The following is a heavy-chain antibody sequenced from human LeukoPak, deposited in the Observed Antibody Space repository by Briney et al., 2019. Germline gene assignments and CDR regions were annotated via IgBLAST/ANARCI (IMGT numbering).Heavy chain of an antibody. CDR3: ARGIAAAGTNWFDP. CDR2: ISSSSSYI. CDR1: GFTFSSYS. Sequence: GGSLRLSCAASGFTFSSYSMNWVRQAPGKGLEWVTSISSSSSYIYYADSVKGRFTISRDNAKNSLYLQMNSLRAEDTAVYYCARGIAAAGTNWFDPWGQGTLVTVSS. V-gene: IGHV3-21*01. D-gene: IGHD6-13*01. J-gene: IGHJ5*02.